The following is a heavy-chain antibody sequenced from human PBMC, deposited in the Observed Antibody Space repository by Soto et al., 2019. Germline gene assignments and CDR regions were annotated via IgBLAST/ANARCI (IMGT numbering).Heavy chain of an antibody. D-gene: IGHD2-15*01. V-gene: IGHV4-31*03. CDR1: GGSISSGGYY. CDR2: IYYSGST. CDR3: ARAVVVVSNWFDP. Sequence: QVQLQESGPGLVKPSQTLSLTCTVSGGSISSGGYYWSWIRQHPGKGLEWIGYIYYSGSTYYNPSRKSRVTRSVDTSKNQFSLKLSSVTAADTAVYYCARAVVVVSNWFDPWGQGTLVTVSS. J-gene: IGHJ5*02.